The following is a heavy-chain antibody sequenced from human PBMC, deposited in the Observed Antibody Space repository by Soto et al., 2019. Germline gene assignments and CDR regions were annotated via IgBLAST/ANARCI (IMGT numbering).Heavy chain of an antibody. J-gene: IGHJ6*02. D-gene: IGHD3-10*01. CDR3: AKTRNSVINYNYYDNMDV. V-gene: IGHV3-30*18. CDR1: GFTFSEYG. Sequence: QVQLVESGGGVVQPGGSLRLTCAASGFTFSEYGIHWVRQAPGKGLEWVAITSYDGRHTSYVDSVKGRFTISREKSENKAFLEMNRLRVEDTAVYYCAKTRNSVINYNYYDNMDVWGQGTTVTVSS. CDR2: TSYDGRHT.